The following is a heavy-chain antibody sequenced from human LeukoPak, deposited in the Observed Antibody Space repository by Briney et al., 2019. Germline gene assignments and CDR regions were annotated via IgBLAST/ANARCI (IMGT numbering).Heavy chain of an antibody. Sequence: RASETLSLTCAVYGGSFSGYYWSWIRQPPVKGLEWIGEINHSGSTNYNPSLKSRVTISVDTSKNQFSLKLSSVTAADTAVYYCARGQWWELLTTSYYYFDYWGQGTLVTVSS. V-gene: IGHV4-34*01. D-gene: IGHD1-26*01. CDR3: ARGQWWELLTTSYYYFDY. J-gene: IGHJ4*02. CDR1: GGSFSGYY. CDR2: INHSGST.